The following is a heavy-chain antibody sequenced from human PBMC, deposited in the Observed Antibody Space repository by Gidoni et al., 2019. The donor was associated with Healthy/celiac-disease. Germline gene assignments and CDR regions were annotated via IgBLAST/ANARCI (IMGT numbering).Heavy chain of an antibody. Sequence: QVQLVESGGGVVQPGRSLRLSCAASGFTFSSYSLPWVRQAPGKGLEWVAVISYDGSNKYYADSVKGRFTISRDNSKNTLYLQMNSLRAEDTAVYYCAREWGCSGGSCYFGYYYYGMDVWGQGTTVTVSS. CDR2: ISYDGSNK. J-gene: IGHJ6*02. V-gene: IGHV3-30-3*01. CDR1: GFTFSSYS. CDR3: AREWGCSGGSCYFGYYYYGMDV. D-gene: IGHD2-15*01.